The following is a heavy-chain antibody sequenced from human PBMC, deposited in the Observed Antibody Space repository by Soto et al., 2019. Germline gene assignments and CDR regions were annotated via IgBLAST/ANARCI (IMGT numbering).Heavy chain of an antibody. CDR3: ARRRVVAAAGTFDY. D-gene: IGHD6-13*01. CDR2: IYHSGST. V-gene: IGHV4-30-2*01. Sequence: SETLSLTCAVSGGSISSGGYSWSWIRQPPGKGLEWIEYIYHSGSTYYNPSLKSRVTISVDRSRNQFSLKLSSVTAADTAVYYCARRRVVAAAGTFDYWGQGTLVTVSS. CDR1: GGSISSGGYS. J-gene: IGHJ4*02.